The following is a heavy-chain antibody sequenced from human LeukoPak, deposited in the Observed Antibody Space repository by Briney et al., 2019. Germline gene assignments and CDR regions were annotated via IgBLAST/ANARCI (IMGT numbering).Heavy chain of an antibody. V-gene: IGHV3-23*01. J-gene: IGHJ4*02. CDR2: ISGSGRGT. CDR3: AKHLRTNVWFFDY. Sequence: GGSLRLSCAASGFTFSSYALSWVRQAPGKGLEWVSLISGSGRGTEYGDSVKGRFTISRDSSKNTLSLQVNSLKAEDTAVYYCAKHLRTNVWFFDYWGQGTLVTVSS. D-gene: IGHD3-9*01. CDR1: GFTFSSYA.